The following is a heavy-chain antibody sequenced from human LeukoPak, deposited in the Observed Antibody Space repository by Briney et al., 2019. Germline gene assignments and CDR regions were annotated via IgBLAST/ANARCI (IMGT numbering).Heavy chain of an antibody. J-gene: IGHJ4*02. CDR2: ISSNGGST. V-gene: IGHV3-64*01. D-gene: IGHD6-13*01. Sequence: GGSLRLSCAASGFTFSSYAMHWVRQAPGKGLEYVSAISSNGGSTYYANSVKGRFTISRDNSKNTLYLQMGSLRAEDMAVYYCARGTRGIAAAGVDYWGQGTPVTVSS. CDR3: ARGTRGIAAAGVDY. CDR1: GFTFSSYA.